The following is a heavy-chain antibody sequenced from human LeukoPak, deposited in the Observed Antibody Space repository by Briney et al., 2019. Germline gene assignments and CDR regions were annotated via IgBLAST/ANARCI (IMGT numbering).Heavy chain of an antibody. CDR3: ARGSGYLYYYYYYMDV. V-gene: IGHV1-18*01. D-gene: IGHD3-22*01. Sequence: ASVKVSCKASGYTFTSYGISWVRQAPGQGLEWMGWISAYNGNTNYAQKFQGRVTMTRDTSISTAYMELSRLRSDDTAVYYCARGSGYLYYYYYYMDVWGKGTTVTVSS. CDR2: ISAYNGNT. CDR1: GYTFTSYG. J-gene: IGHJ6*03.